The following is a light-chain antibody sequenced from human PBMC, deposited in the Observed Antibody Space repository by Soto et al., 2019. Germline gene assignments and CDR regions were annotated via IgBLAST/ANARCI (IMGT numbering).Light chain of an antibody. V-gene: IGKV1-27*01. CDR1: QDISNY. CDR3: QKYNSAPLT. J-gene: IGKJ4*01. Sequence: DIQITQSPSSLSASLGDRVTITCRASQDISNYLAWYQQKPVKVPKLLISAASTFQSGVPSRFSGSGSGTDFTLTISSLQPEDVATYYCQKYNSAPLTFGRGTKVDIK. CDR2: AAS.